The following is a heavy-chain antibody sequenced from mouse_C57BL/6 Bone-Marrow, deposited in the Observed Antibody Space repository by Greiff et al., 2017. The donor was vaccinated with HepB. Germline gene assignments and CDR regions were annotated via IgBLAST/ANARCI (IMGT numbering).Heavy chain of an antibody. CDR1: GYTFTSYG. CDR2: IYPRSGNT. Sequence: VKLVESGAELARPGASVKLSCKASGYTFTSYGISWVKQSTGQGLEWIGEIYPRSGNTYYNEKFKGKATLTADKSSSTAYMELRSLTSEDSAVYFCAMIYYGNSAWFAYWGQGTLVTVSA. D-gene: IGHD2-1*01. J-gene: IGHJ3*01. CDR3: AMIYYGNSAWFAY. V-gene: IGHV1-81*01.